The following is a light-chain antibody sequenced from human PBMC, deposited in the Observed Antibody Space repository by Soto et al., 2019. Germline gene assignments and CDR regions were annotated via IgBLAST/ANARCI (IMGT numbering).Light chain of an antibody. CDR3: QQLSNWPSLT. CDR1: QSVSSY. V-gene: IGKV3-11*01. CDR2: DAS. Sequence: EIVLTQSPDTLSLSPGEIATLSCRASQSVSSYLAWYQQKPGQSPRLLIYDASNRATGIPARFSGSGSGTDFTLTIRSLEPEDFADYYCQQLSNWPSLTFGGGTKVEIK. J-gene: IGKJ4*01.